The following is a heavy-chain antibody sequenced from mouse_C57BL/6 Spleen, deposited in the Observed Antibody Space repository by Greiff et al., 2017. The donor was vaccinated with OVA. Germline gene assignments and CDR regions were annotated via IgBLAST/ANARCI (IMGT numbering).Heavy chain of an antibody. CDR3: ARRSFLDSSGYVGAMDY. V-gene: IGHV1-9*01. J-gene: IGHJ4*01. CDR1: GYTFTGYW. CDR2: ILPGSGST. D-gene: IGHD3-2*02. Sequence: VKLVESGAELMKPGASVKLSCKATGYTFTGYWIEWVKQRPGHGLEWIGEILPGSGSTNYNEKFKGKATFTADTSSNTAYMQLSSLTTEDSAIYYCARRSFLDSSGYVGAMDYWGQGTSVTVSS.